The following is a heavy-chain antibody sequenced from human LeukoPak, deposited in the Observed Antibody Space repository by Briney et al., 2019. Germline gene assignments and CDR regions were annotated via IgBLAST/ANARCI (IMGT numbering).Heavy chain of an antibody. CDR1: GDSISNSRYH. V-gene: IGHV4-39*01. D-gene: IGHD2-8*01. Sequence: SETLSLICAVSGDSISNSRYHWGWIRQPPGKGLEWMASIYYTGSTYYNSSLKSRVTISVDTSKNQFPLKLTSVTAADTAVYYCARHLMAVIDPWGQGTLVTVSS. CDR3: ARHLMAVIDP. CDR2: IYYTGST. J-gene: IGHJ5*02.